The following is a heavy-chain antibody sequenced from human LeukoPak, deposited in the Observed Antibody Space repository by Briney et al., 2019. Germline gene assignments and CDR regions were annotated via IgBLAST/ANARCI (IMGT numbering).Heavy chain of an antibody. CDR2: ISASGGGT. J-gene: IGHJ1*01. D-gene: IGHD6-13*01. CDR1: GFTFSSYA. V-gene: IGHV3-23*01. Sequence: GGSLRLSCAASGFTFSSYAMSWVRQAPGKGLEWVSGISASGGGTYYADSVKGRFTISRDNSKNTPYLQMNSLRAEDTAVYYCAKGEYSSSWYAEYFQHWGQGTLVTVSS. CDR3: AKGEYSSSWYAEYFQH.